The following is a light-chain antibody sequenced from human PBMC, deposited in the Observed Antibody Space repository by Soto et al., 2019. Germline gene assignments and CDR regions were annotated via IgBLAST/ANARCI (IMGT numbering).Light chain of an antibody. V-gene: IGLV2-8*01. J-gene: IGLJ3*02. CDR3: SSYAGSNNWV. Sequence: QSALTQPPSASGSPGQSVTISCTGTSSDVADYNYVSWYQQYPGKAPKLMIYEVSERPSGVPDRFSGSKSGNTASLTVSGLQAEDQADYYCSSYAGSNNWVFGGGTKVTV. CDR1: SSDVADYNY. CDR2: EVS.